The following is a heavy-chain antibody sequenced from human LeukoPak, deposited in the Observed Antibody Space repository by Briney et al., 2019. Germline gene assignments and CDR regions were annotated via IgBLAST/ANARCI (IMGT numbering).Heavy chain of an antibody. CDR1: GGSISSGDFD. D-gene: IGHD3-22*01. CDR2: IFNSVTT. J-gene: IGHJ4*02. V-gene: IGHV4-39*01. CDR3: ARLQYYYGSSGPIFDY. Sequence: SETLSLTCIVSGGSISSGDFDWDWIRRPPGKGLEWTGRIFNSVTTHYNPSLNTRVTVSADTPRNQFSLKLTSVTAADTAVYYCARLQYYYGSSGPIFDYWGQGTLVTVSS.